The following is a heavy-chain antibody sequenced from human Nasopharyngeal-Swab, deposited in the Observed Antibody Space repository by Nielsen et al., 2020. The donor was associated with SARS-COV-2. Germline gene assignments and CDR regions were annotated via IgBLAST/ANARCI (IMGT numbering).Heavy chain of an antibody. D-gene: IGHD4/OR15-4a*01. CDR1: GFVFSGSA. V-gene: IGHV3-73*01. CDR2: IGDKAHNYAT. J-gene: IGHJ4*02. CDR3: TTDYYFDY. Sequence: GESLKISCAASGFVFSGSAIHWVRQASGKGLEWVGRIGDKAHNYATTYAASVKGRFTISRDDSKNTAFLQMYSLNTEDTALYYCTTDYYFDYWGQGTLVTVSS.